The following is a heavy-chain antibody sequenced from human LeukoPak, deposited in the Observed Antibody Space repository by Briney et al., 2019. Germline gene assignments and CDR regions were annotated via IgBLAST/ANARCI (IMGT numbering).Heavy chain of an antibody. J-gene: IGHJ4*02. Sequence: GGSLSLSCAASVFTFSSYSMNGVGPAPGRGLEWVSSSSGSCINIYYADTVKGRFTISRDNAKNSLYLQMNSVRAEDTAVYYCTRSDCYGSVTYPDNWGQGTLVTVSS. CDR3: TRSDCYGSVTYPDN. D-gene: IGHD3-10*01. V-gene: IGHV3-21*01. CDR2: SSGSCINI. CDR1: VFTFSSYS.